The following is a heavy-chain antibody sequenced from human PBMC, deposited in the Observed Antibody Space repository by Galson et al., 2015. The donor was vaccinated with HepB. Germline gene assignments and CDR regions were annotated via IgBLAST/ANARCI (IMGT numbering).Heavy chain of an antibody. CDR2: INPNSGGT. J-gene: IGHJ4*02. V-gene: IGHV1-2*02. D-gene: IGHD2-2*01. CDR3: ARAEETYIVVVPAAPDY. CDR1: GYTFTGYY. Sequence: SVKVSCKASGYTFTGYYMHWVRQAPGQGLEWMGWINPNSGGTNYAQKFQGRVTMTRDTSISTAYMELSRLRSDDTAVYYCARAEETYIVVVPAAPDYWGQGTLVTVSS.